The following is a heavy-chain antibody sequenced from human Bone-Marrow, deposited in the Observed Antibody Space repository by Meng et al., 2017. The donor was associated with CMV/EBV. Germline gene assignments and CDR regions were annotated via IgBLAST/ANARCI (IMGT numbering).Heavy chain of an antibody. CDR2: INHSGST. J-gene: IGHJ4*02. CDR3: ARERLYSSSWYFDY. Sequence: GSLRLSCAVYGGSFSGYYWSWIRQPPGKGLEWIGEINHSGSTNYNPSLKSRVTISVDTSKNQFSLKLSSVTAADTAVYYCARERLYSSSWYFDYWGQGTLVTVSS. D-gene: IGHD6-13*01. CDR1: GGSFSGYY. V-gene: IGHV4-34*01.